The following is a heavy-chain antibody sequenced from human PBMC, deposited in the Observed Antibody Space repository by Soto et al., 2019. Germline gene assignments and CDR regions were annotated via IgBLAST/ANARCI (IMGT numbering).Heavy chain of an antibody. Sequence: ASVKVSCKSSGYTFTAYYIHCVRQAPGHVLEWMGWINPNGGGTKYAQKFQGRVTMTRDTSINTAYLELTRLTSDDTAIYYCARAVHTMIQGVRFRVDQWGQGTLVTVSS. D-gene: IGHD3-10*01. CDR2: INPNGGGT. CDR3: ARAVHTMIQGVRFRVDQ. V-gene: IGHV1-2*02. CDR1: GYTFTAYY. J-gene: IGHJ4*02.